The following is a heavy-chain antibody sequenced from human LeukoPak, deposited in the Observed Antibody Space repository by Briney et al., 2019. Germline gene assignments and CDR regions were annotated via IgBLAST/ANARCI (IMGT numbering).Heavy chain of an antibody. V-gene: IGHV4-59*01. CDR2: IYSRGLTRGST. CDR1: GGCLSSYY. Sequence: SETLSLTCTVSGGCLSSYYWSWIRQPPGKGLEWIGYIYSRGLTRGSTNYNPSLKSRVTISVDTSKNQFSLKLSSVTAADTAVYYCARDQEYSGSYYRYFDFWGQGALVTVSS. J-gene: IGHJ4*02. CDR3: ARDQEYSGSYYRYFDF. D-gene: IGHD1-26*01.